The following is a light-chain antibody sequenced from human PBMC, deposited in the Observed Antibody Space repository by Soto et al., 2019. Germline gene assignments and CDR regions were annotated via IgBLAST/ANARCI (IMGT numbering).Light chain of an antibody. V-gene: IGKV1-9*01. CDR2: SAS. CDR1: QGITSY. Sequence: IQLNHSLSSPFATDEGTVTVTCRASQGITSYLAWYQQRPGKAPGLLIYSASTLQSGVPSRFSGSGYGTDFSLTIINRQHEDFTTYYCPQPYRNPLTFGRGTKVEI. J-gene: IGKJ4*01. CDR3: PQPYRNPLT.